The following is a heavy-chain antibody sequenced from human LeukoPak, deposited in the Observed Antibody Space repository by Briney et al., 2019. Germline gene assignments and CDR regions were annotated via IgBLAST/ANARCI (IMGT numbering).Heavy chain of an antibody. CDR3: AKDYIWWLRSGYFDY. V-gene: IGHV3-23*01. CDR1: GFSFSSFT. CDR2: ISGSGSSK. J-gene: IGHJ4*02. D-gene: IGHD5-12*01. Sequence: PGGSLRLSCVASGFSFSSFTMNWVRQAPGKGLEWVSGISGSGSSKFYADSVKGRFTISRDNSKDTLYLHMDSLRAEDTAVYYCAKDYIWWLRSGYFDYWGQGAPVTVSS.